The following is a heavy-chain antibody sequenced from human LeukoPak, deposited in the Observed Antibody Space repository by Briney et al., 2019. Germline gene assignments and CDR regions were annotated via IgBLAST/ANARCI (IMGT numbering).Heavy chain of an antibody. J-gene: IGHJ4*02. CDR2: ISSSSIYI. CDR3: ARGREGYSYVYEC. CDR1: GFTFSGYS. V-gene: IGHV3-21*01. D-gene: IGHD5-18*01. Sequence: GESLRLSCAASGFTFSGYSMNWVRQAPGQGLEWVSSISSSSIYIYYAESVKGRFTISRDNAKNSLYLQMNSLRAEDTAVYYCARGREGYSYVYECWGQGTLVTVSS.